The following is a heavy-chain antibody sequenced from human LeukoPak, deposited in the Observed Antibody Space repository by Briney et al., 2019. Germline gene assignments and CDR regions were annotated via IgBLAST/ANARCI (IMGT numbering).Heavy chain of an antibody. Sequence: GGSLRLSCEVSGFTFSSYAMHWVRQAPGKGLEWVAVISSDGSKKDYADSVKGRFTISRDNSKNTLYLQMNSLRAEDTAVYFCARGLYEFCSGGSCYSYYFDYWGQGTLVTVSS. CDR1: GFTFSSYA. D-gene: IGHD2-15*01. J-gene: IGHJ4*02. CDR2: ISSDGSKK. V-gene: IGHV3-30*14. CDR3: ARGLYEFCSGGSCYSYYFDY.